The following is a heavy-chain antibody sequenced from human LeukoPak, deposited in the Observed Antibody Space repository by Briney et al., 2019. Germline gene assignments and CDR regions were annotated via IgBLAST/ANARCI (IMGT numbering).Heavy chain of an antibody. D-gene: IGHD4-17*01. CDR3: ARDRTTVTTGYYFMDV. Sequence: SVPVSCKASGYTFTGYYMHWVRQAPGQGLEWMGWINPNTGVTNYGQKFQGRVTLTRDTSIITAYMELTRLRSDDTAMYYCARDRTTVTTGYYFMDVWDQGPTLTVS. J-gene: IGHJ6*02. CDR1: GYTFTGYY. CDR2: INPNTGVT. V-gene: IGHV1-2*02.